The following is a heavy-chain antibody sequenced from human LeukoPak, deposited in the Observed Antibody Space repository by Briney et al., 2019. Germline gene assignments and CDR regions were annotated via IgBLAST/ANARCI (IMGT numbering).Heavy chain of an antibody. CDR1: GFSFADSW. Sequence: GGSLRLSCAASGFSFADSWMHWVRQAPGEGLVWVSRINNDGSDTRYADSVRGRFTISRDNAKNTLYLQMNSLRAEDTAVYYCARVSGLGMNEYYQHWGQGTLVTVPS. J-gene: IGHJ1*01. CDR3: ARVSGLGMNEYYQH. D-gene: IGHD3-10*01. V-gene: IGHV3-74*01. CDR2: INNDGSDT.